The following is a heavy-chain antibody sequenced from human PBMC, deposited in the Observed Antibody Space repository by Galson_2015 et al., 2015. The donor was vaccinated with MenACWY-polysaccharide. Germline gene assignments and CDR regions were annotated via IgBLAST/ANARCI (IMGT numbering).Heavy chain of an antibody. D-gene: IGHD3-3*01. J-gene: IGHJ4*02. CDR3: AKDPPKNDDFWSGSYGPRDY. CDR2: ISATGGST. V-gene: IGHV3-23*01. Sequence: SLRLSGAASEFTFSNYAVSWVRQAPGKGLEWVSAISATGGSTYYADSVKGRFTISRDNSKNTLYLQKNSLRAEDTAVYYCAKDPPKNDDFWSGSYGPRDYWGQGTLVTVSS. CDR1: EFTFSNYA.